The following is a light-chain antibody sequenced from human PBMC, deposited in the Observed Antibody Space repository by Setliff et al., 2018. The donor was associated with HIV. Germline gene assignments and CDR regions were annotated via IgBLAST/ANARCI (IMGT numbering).Light chain of an antibody. CDR2: DAS. CDR3: SSYTSSSTGPYV. CDR1: SSDVGGYIY. J-gene: IGLJ1*01. V-gene: IGLV2-14*01. Sequence: QSVLTQPASVSGSPGQSITISCTGTSSDVGGYIYVSWYQQHPGKAPKLMIYDASKRPSGVSNRFSGSKSGNTASLTISGLQAGDEADYYCSSYTSSSTGPYVFGTGTKVTVL.